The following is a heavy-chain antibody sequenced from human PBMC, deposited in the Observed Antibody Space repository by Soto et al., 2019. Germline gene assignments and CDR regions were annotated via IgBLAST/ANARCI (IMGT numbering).Heavy chain of an antibody. CDR1: GYTFTSYG. D-gene: IGHD2-2*01. CDR3: ARDGCSSTSCYGDYYYYGMDV. V-gene: IGHV1-18*01. Sequence: GASVKVSCKASGYTFTSYGISWVRQAPGQGLEWMGWISAYNGNTNYAQKLQGRVTMTTDTSTSTAYMELRSLRSDDTAVYYCARDGCSSTSCYGDYYYYGMDVWGQGTTVTVS. CDR2: ISAYNGNT. J-gene: IGHJ6*02.